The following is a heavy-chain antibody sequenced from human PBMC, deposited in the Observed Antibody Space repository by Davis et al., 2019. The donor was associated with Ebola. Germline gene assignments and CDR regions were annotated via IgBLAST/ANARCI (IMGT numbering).Heavy chain of an antibody. CDR2: ISAYNGNT. J-gene: IGHJ6*02. V-gene: IGHV1-18*01. CDR3: ARDFPYGGPMDV. Sequence: ASVTVSCKASGYTFTSYGISWVRQPPGQGLEWLGWISAYNGNTNYAQKLQGRVTMTTDTSTSTAYMELRSLRSDDTAVYYCARDFPYGGPMDVWGQGTTVTVSS. CDR1: GYTFTSYG. D-gene: IGHD4-23*01.